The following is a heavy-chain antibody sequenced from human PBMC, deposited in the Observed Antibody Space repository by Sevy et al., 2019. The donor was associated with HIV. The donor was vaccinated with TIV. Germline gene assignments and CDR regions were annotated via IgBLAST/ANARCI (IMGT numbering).Heavy chain of an antibody. CDR3: ARSYCSGGRCYSLAY. CDR2: VSPHNGDT. Sequence: DSVKVSCKASGYTFTTYRITWVRQAPGQGLEGMGWVSPHNGDTDYAQQFQGRVTMITDISTSTAFMELRSLRSDDTALYYCARSYCSGGRCYSLAYWGQGTLVSVSS. J-gene: IGHJ4*02. CDR1: GYTFTTYR. D-gene: IGHD2-15*01. V-gene: IGHV1-18*01.